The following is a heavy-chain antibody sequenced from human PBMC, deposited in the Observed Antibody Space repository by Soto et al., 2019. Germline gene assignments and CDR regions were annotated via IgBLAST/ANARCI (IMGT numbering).Heavy chain of an antibody. V-gene: IGHV3-21*01. J-gene: IGHJ6*03. D-gene: IGHD2-2*01. CDR1: GFTFSSYS. CDR2: ISSSSSYI. Sequence: GGSLRLSCAASGFTFSSYSMNWVRQAPGKGLEWVSSISSSSSYIYYADSVKGRFTISRDNAKNSLYLQMNSLRAEDTAVYYCARDRVVVPAAAPSGYMDVWGKGTTVTVSS. CDR3: ARDRVVVPAAAPSGYMDV.